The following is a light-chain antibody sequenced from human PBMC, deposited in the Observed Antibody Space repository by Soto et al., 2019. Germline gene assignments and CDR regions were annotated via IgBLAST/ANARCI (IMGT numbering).Light chain of an antibody. J-gene: IGLJ2*01. CDR1: SSNIGSNY. V-gene: IGLV1-47*01. CDR2: RNN. Sequence: SVLTQPPSASGTPGQRVTSSCSGSSSNIGSNYVYWYQQLPGTAPKLLIYRNNQRPSGVPDRYSGSKSGTSASLAISGLRSEDEADYYCAAWDDSLSGGVFGGGTKLTVL. CDR3: AAWDDSLSGGV.